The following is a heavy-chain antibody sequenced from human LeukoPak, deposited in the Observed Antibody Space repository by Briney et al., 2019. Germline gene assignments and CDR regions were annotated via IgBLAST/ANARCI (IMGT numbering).Heavy chain of an antibody. CDR1: GFTFSSYS. CDR3: AREYCSGGSCSGWDY. J-gene: IGHJ4*02. Sequence: GGSLRLSCAASGFTFSSYSMNWVRQAPGKGLEWVSSISSSSSYIYYADSVKGRFTISRDNAKNSLYLQMNSLRAEDTAVYYCAREYCSGGSCSGWDYWGQGTLVTVSS. V-gene: IGHV3-21*01. CDR2: ISSSSSYI. D-gene: IGHD2-15*01.